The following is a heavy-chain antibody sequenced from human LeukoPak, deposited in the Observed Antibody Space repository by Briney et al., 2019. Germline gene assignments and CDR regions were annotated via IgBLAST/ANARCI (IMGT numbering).Heavy chain of an antibody. D-gene: IGHD3-10*01. CDR1: GYTFTGYY. J-gene: IGHJ5*02. V-gene: IGHV1-2*02. Sequence: ASVKVSCKASGYTFTGYYMHGVRQAPGQGLEWMGWINPNSGGTNYAQKFQGRVTMTRDTSISTAYMELSRLRSDDTAVYYCARDRRYYYGSGSSTNWFDPWGQRTLVTVSS. CDR2: INPNSGGT. CDR3: ARDRRYYYGSGSSTNWFDP.